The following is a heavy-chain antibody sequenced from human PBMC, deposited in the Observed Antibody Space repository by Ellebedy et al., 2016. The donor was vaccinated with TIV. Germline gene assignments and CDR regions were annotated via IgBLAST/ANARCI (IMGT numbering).Heavy chain of an antibody. V-gene: IGHV4-31*03. J-gene: IGHJ3*02. CDR3: ARPARQQAIHDAFDI. CDR1: GGSISSGGYY. Sequence: SETLSLTXTVSGGSISSGGYYWSWIRQHPGKGLEWIGYIYYSGSTYYNPSLKSRVTISVDTSKNQFSLKLSSVTAADTAVYYCARPARQQAIHDAFDIWGQGTMVTVSS. CDR2: IYYSGST. D-gene: IGHD6-13*01.